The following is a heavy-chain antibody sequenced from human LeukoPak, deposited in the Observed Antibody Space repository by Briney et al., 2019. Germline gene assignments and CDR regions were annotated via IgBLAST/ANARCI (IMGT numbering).Heavy chain of an antibody. D-gene: IGHD3-3*01. CDR2: ISSGSSYI. V-gene: IGHV3-21*04. CDR1: GFTFSTYS. J-gene: IGHJ3*02. Sequence: GGSLRLSCAASGFTFSTYSMNWVCQAPGKGLEWVSSISSGSSYIYYADSVKGRFTISRDNAKNSLYLQMDSLRAEDTALYYCAKDTGRPTDAITMEDNAFDIWGQGTMVTVSS. CDR3: AKDTGRPTDAITMEDNAFDI.